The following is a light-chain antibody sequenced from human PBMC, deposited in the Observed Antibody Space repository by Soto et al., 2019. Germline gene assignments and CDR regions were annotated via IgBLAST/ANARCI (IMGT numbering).Light chain of an antibody. Sequence: IVVKNSPVTLSLSPGERATLSGRVSQSVSSSNLAWYQQKPGHAPRLLIYGASTRATDIPARCSGSGSGSDFTLTISSLEPEDFAVYYCQQYGSSPRTFGQGTKVDI. CDR3: QQYGSSPRT. CDR2: GAS. CDR1: QSVSSSN. J-gene: IGKJ1*01. V-gene: IGKV3-20*01.